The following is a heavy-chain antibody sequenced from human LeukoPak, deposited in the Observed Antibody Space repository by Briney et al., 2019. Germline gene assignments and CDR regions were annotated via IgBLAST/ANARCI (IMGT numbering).Heavy chain of an antibody. Sequence: GASVKVSCKASGYTFTSYAMNWVRQAPGQGLEWMGWINTNTGNPTYAQGFTGRFVFSLDTSVSTAYLQISSLKAEDTAVYYCASSQWFGELLQYYFDYWGQGTLVTVSS. J-gene: IGHJ4*02. V-gene: IGHV7-4-1*02. CDR2: INTNTGNP. D-gene: IGHD3-10*01. CDR1: GYTFTSYA. CDR3: ASSQWFGELLQYYFDY.